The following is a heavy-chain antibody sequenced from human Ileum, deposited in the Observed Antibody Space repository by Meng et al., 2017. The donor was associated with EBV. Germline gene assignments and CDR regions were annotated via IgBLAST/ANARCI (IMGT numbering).Heavy chain of an antibody. D-gene: IGHD2-8*01. CDR1: GDSISNEHW. Sequence: QVQRQESGPGLVGPSGTLSLTCSVSGDSISNEHWWSWVRQSPGKGLEWIGEIHHTRGPNYNPSLKSRVIISVDKSNNHFSLRLSAVTAADTAVYYCASNGAFSLDHWGRGTLVTVSS. CDR2: IHHTRGP. CDR3: ASNGAFSLDH. J-gene: IGHJ4*02. V-gene: IGHV4-4*02.